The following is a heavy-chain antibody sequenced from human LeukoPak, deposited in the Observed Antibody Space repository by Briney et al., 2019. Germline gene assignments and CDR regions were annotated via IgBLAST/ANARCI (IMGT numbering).Heavy chain of an antibody. CDR3: AKGIYSSGWSYFDY. V-gene: IGHV3-23*01. J-gene: IGHJ4*01. D-gene: IGHD6-19*01. CDR2: LSGSGITT. CDR1: GFTFSNSA. Sequence: GGSLRLSCAASGFTFSNSAMSWVRQAPGKGLECVSTLSGSGITTYYADSVKGRFTISRDNSKNTLHLQMNSLRAEDTAVYYCAKGIYSSGWSYFDYWGHGTLVTVSS.